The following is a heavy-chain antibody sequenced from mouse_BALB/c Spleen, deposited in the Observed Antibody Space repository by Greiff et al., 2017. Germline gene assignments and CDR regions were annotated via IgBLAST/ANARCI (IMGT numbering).Heavy chain of an antibody. CDR3: ARRSEGIAY. J-gene: IGHJ3*01. V-gene: IGHV1-7*01. CDR2: INPSTGYT. Sequence: QVQLQQSGAELAKPGASVKMSCKASGYTFTSYWMHWVKQMPGQGLEWIGYINPSTGYTEYNQKFKDKATLTADKSSSTAYMQLSSLTSEDSAVYYCARRSEGIAYWGQGTLVTVSA. CDR1: GYTFTSYW.